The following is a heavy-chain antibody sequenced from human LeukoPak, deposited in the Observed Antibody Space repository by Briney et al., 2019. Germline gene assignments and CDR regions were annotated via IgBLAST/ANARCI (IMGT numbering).Heavy chain of an antibody. V-gene: IGHV4-59*01. CDR3: ATDLRRSYARGVIKQTYYYGMDV. D-gene: IGHD3-10*01. CDR1: GGSMTTYY. CDR2: IYYSGNT. J-gene: IGHJ6*02. Sequence: SETLSLTCTVSGGSMTTYYWSWIRQPPGKGLEWIGYIYYSGNTNYNPSLNSRVTISLDTSKKQFSLKLSSVTAEDTAVYYCATDLRRSYARGVIKQTYYYGMDVWGQGTTVTVSS.